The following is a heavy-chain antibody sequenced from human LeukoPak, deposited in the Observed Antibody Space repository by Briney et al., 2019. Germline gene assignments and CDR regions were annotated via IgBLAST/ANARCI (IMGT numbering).Heavy chain of an antibody. V-gene: IGHV1-8*01. CDR3: ARDHGYSSGWYRAFDI. J-gene: IGHJ3*02. D-gene: IGHD6-19*01. CDR2: RNPNSGNA. CDR1: GYTFTSYG. Sequence: GASVKVSCKASGYTFTSYGINWVRQATGQGLEWMGWRNPNSGNAGYAQKFQGRVTMTRNSSISTAYMELSSLRSEDTAVYYCARDHGYSSGWYRAFDIWGQGTMVTVSS.